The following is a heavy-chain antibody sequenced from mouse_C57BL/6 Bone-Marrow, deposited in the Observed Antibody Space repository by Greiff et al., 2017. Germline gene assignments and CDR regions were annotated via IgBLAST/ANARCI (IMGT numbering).Heavy chain of an antibody. CDR1: GYTFPSYW. Sequence: QVQLQQPGADLVQPGASVKVSCKASGYTFPSYWMHWVKQRPGQGLEWIGRIHPSDSDTNYKQTFKGKANLSVDKSSSTAYMQISSLTSEDSAVYYCEIWYEYQFAYWGQGTLVTVSA. J-gene: IGHJ3*01. D-gene: IGHD5-1*01. CDR3: EIWYEYQFAY. CDR2: IHPSDSDT. V-gene: IGHV1-74*01.